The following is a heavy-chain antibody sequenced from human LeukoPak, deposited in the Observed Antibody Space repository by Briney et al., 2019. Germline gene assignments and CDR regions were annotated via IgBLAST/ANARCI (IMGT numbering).Heavy chain of an antibody. CDR1: GYTFTNYG. CDR2: ISCYNGNT. Sequence: ASVKVSCKTSGYTFTNYGNSWVRQAPGQGLEWMGWISCYNGNTNYVQKFRGRVTMTADTSTSTVYMELRSLRSDDTAVYYCARDIATVQHQDWGQGTLVTVSS. V-gene: IGHV1-18*01. J-gene: IGHJ4*02. D-gene: IGHD1-1*01. CDR3: ARDIATVQHQD.